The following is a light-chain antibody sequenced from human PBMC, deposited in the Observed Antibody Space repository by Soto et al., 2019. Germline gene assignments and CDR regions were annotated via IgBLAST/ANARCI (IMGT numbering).Light chain of an antibody. V-gene: IGKV3-15*01. CDR3: QQDNNWTWT. CDR1: QSVSSN. J-gene: IGKJ1*01. CDR2: GAS. Sequence: THSLDTLSLAPTKRAKPYLRASQSVSSNLAWYQQKPGQAPRLLIYGASTRATGIPARFSGSGSGTEFTLTISSLQSEDFAVYYCQQDNNWTWTFRQGTKVEIK.